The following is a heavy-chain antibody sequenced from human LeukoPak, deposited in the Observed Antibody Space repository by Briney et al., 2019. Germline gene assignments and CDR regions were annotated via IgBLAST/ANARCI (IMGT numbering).Heavy chain of an antibody. CDR2: ISSSSYI. J-gene: IGHJ4*02. CDR1: GFTFSSYS. V-gene: IGHV3-21*01. CDR3: ARVAQYCSGGSCFDY. D-gene: IGHD2-15*01. Sequence: GGSLRLSCAASGFTFSSYSMNWVRQAPGKGLEWVSSISSSSYIYYSDSVKGRFTISRDNAKNSLYLQMNSLRAEDTAVYYCARVAQYCSGGSCFDYWGQGTLVTVSS.